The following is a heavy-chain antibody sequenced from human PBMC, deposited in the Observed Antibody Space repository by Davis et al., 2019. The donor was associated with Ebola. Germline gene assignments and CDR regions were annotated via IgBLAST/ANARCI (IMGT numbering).Heavy chain of an antibody. CDR2: ISSSSSYI. CDR3: ASWGSSLADY. D-gene: IGHD6-6*01. J-gene: IGHJ4*02. CDR1: GFTFSSYS. Sequence: GGSLRLSCAASGFTFSSYSMNWVRQAPGKGLEWVSSISSSSSYIYYADSVKGRFTISRDNAKNSLYLQMNSLRAEDTAVYYCASWGSSLADYWGQGTLVTVSS. V-gene: IGHV3-21*01.